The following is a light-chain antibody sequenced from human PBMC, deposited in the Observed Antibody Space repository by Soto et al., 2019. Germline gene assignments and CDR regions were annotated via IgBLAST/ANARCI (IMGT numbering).Light chain of an antibody. J-gene: IGKJ2*02. CDR3: QQYYRSCT. CDR1: QSVTVW. CDR2: YAS. Sequence: DIQLTQSPSTLSASVGDRVTITCRASQSVTVWLAWYQQKPGKAPKLLIYYASSLQSGVPSRFSGSGSGTEFSLTVSSLQPEDFATYYCQQYYRSCTFGQGTKVEIK. V-gene: IGKV1-5*01.